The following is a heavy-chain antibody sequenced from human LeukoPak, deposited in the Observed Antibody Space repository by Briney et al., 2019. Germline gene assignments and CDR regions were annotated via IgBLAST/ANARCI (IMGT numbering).Heavy chain of an antibody. CDR1: GYRFSNYG. V-gene: IGHV1-18*01. J-gene: IGHJ4*02. CDR2: ISAYNGET. Sequence: ASVKVSCTASGYRFSNYGIAWVRQAPGQGLECMGWISAYNGETNYAQNFQGRLTMTTDTSTNTAYMELRSLRSHDTAVYHCARVGSPDSENSGWKLFFDYWGQGTLVTVSS. D-gene: IGHD6-19*01. CDR3: ARVGSPDSENSGWKLFFDY.